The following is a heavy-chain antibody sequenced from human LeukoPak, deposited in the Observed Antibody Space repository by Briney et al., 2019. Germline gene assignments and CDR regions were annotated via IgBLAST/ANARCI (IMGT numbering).Heavy chain of an antibody. D-gene: IGHD3-10*01. Sequence: GGSLRLSCAASGFTFSSYAMSWVRQAPGKGLEWVSAISGSGGSTYHADSVKGRFTISRGNSKNTLYLQMNSLRAEDTAVYYCAKAGYGSGSYYTLSHFDYWGQGTLVTVSS. V-gene: IGHV3-23*01. CDR3: AKAGYGSGSYYTLSHFDY. CDR2: ISGSGGST. CDR1: GFTFSSYA. J-gene: IGHJ4*02.